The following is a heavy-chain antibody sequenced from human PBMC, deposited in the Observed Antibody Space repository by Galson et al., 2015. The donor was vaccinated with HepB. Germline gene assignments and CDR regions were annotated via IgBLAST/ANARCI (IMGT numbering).Heavy chain of an antibody. Sequence: SVKVSCKASGYTFTSYGISWVRQAPGQGLEWMGWISAYNGNTNYAQKLQGRVTTTTDTSTSTAYMELRSLRSDDTAVYYCATSLPRAGDAFDIWGQGTMVTVSS. V-gene: IGHV1-18*01. D-gene: IGHD3-10*01. CDR2: ISAYNGNT. CDR3: ATSLPRAGDAFDI. CDR1: GYTFTSYG. J-gene: IGHJ3*02.